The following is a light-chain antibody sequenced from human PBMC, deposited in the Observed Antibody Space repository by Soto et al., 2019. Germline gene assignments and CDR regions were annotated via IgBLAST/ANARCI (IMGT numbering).Light chain of an antibody. J-gene: IGLJ1*01. CDR2: SDD. Sequence: QSVLTQPPSASEAPGQRVTISCSGSSPNIGSKTVNWYQHLPGTAPKLLIYSDDQRPSGVPDRFSGSKSGTSASLAISGLQSEDEADYYCAVWDDSVHGRNYVFGTGTKLTVL. V-gene: IGLV1-44*01. CDR3: AVWDDSVHGRNYV. CDR1: SPNIGSKT.